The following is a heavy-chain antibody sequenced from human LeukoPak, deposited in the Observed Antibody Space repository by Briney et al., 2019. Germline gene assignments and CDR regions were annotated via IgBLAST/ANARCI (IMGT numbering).Heavy chain of an antibody. D-gene: IGHD2-2*01. CDR1: GYTFTSYD. J-gene: IGHJ5*02. Sequence: ASVKVSCKASGYTFTSYDINWVRQATGQGLEWMGWMNPNSGNTGYAQKFQGRVTMTRNTSISTAYMELSSLRSDDTAVYYCARDSLTSRRNSYNWFDPWGQGTLVTVSS. CDR2: MNPNSGNT. CDR3: ARDSLTSRRNSYNWFDP. V-gene: IGHV1-8*01.